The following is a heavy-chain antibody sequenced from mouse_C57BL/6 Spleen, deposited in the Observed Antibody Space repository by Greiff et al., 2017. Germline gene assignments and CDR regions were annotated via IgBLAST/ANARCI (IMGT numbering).Heavy chain of an antibody. J-gene: IGHJ4*01. V-gene: IGHV5-4*01. CDR2: ISDGGSYT. CDR1: GFTFSSYA. Sequence: VKVVESGGGLVKPGGSLKLSCAASGFTFSSYAMSWVRQTPEKRLEWVATISDGGSYTYYPDNVKGRFTISRDNAKNNLYLQMSHLKSEDTAMYYCARDDYSNPYAMDYWGQGTSVTVSS. D-gene: IGHD2-5*01. CDR3: ARDDYSNPYAMDY.